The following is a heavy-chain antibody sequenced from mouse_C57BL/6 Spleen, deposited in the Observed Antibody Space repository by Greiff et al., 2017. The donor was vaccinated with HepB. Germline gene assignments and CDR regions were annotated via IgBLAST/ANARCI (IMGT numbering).Heavy chain of an antibody. CDR1: GFTFSSYA. Sequence: EVQVVESGGGLVKPGGSLKLSCAASGFTFSSYAMSWVRQTPEKRLEWVATISDGGSYTYYPDNVKGRFTISRDNAKNNLYLQMSHLKSEDTAMYYCARERRGAYWGQGTLVTVSA. V-gene: IGHV5-4*01. CDR3: ARERRGAY. J-gene: IGHJ3*01. CDR2: ISDGGSYT.